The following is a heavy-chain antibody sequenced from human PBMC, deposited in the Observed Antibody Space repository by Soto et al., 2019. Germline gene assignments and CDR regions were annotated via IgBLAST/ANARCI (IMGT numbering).Heavy chain of an antibody. V-gene: IGHV3-15*01. J-gene: IGHJ4*02. D-gene: IGHD5-18*01. Sequence: GGSLRLSCAASGFTFNNAWMSWVRQAPGKGQEWVGRIKSRADGETTDYAAPVKGRFTISRDDSKNTLSLQMNSLKTEDTAVYYCSTGTAVAKYFFDFWGQGTLVTVSS. CDR1: GFTFNNAW. CDR2: IKSRADGETT. CDR3: STGTAVAKYFFDF.